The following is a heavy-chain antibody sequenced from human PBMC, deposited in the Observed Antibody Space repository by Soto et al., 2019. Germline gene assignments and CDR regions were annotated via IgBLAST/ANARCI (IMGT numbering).Heavy chain of an antibody. V-gene: IGHV4-30-4*01. CDR3: ARDVIPLITDWYFDP. CDR2: IYDSGST. J-gene: IGHJ2*01. CDR1: GGSISGGVGGLYY. Sequence: QLQLRESGPGLVKPSETLSLTCTVSGGSISGGVGGLYYWSWIRQPPGKGLEWIGYIYDSGSTYYNPSLKTRVTISVATSKNQCSLRLSSVTAAYTAVYYCARDVIPLITDWYFDPWGRGTLVTVSS. D-gene: IGHD3-16*01.